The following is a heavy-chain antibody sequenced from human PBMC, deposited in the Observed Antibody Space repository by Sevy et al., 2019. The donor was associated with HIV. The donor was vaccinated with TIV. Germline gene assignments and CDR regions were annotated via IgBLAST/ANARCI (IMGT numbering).Heavy chain of an antibody. J-gene: IGHJ6*02. CDR1: GYTFTTYD. Sequence: ASVKVSCAAFGYTFTTYDINWVRQAPGQGLEWMGWMSPNTGATGFAQKFQGRVTLTRNKSITTAYMELSSLTHEDTAIYYCASGGNGDFWSYEYYYYGMDVWGQGTTVTVSS. CDR3: ASGGNGDFWSYEYYYYGMDV. V-gene: IGHV1-8*01. CDR2: MSPNTGAT. D-gene: IGHD3-3*01.